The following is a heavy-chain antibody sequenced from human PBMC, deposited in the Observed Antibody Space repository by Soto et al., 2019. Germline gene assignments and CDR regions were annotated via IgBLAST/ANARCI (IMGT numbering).Heavy chain of an antibody. V-gene: IGHV3-48*02. J-gene: IGHJ4*02. CDR1: GFIFSDNG. D-gene: IGHD3-22*01. Sequence: HPGGSLRLSCAASGFIFSDNGMDWVRRAPGKGLEWVSYISRSSSTIYYADSVKGRFTISRDNAENSLFLQMNSLRDEDTAVYYCARDVTLIEVVPYYFDYWGQGTVVTVSS. CDR3: ARDVTLIEVVPYYFDY. CDR2: ISRSSSTI.